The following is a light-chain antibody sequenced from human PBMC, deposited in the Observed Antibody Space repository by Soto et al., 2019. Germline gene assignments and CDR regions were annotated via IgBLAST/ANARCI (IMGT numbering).Light chain of an antibody. V-gene: IGKV3-15*01. Sequence: DIVLTQSPGTLSLSPGERVTLSCRASQSVSSSFLAWYQQKPGQAPRLLIYGASTRATGIPARFSGSGSGTEFTLTISSLQSEDFAVYYCHQYDDGPYTFGQGTKVDIK. J-gene: IGKJ2*01. CDR3: HQYDDGPYT. CDR2: GAS. CDR1: QSVSSS.